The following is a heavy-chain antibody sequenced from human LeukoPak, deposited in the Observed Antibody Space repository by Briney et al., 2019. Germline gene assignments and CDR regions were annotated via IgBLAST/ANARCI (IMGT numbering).Heavy chain of an antibody. J-gene: IGHJ4*02. D-gene: IGHD6-19*01. CDR2: IYYSGTT. CDR1: GASISSSNYY. CDR3: TYSSGWSYYFDH. V-gene: IGHV4-39*01. Sequence: SETLSLTCTVSGASISSSNYYWGWIRQPPGKGLEWIGSIYYSGTTYYNPSLKSRVTISVDTSKNQFSLKLSSVTAADTALYYCTYSSGWSYYFDHWGRGTLVSVSS.